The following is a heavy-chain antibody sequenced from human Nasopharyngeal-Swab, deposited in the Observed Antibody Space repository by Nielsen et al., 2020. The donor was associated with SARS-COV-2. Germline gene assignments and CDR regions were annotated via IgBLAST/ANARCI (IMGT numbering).Heavy chain of an antibody. J-gene: IGHJ6*02. CDR3: ARDWMIAVAGYYYYYGMDV. CDR2: IYHSGST. D-gene: IGHD6-19*01. Sequence: SQTLSLTCAVSGGSISSGGYSWSWIRQPPGKGLEWIGYIYHSGSTYYNPSLKSRVTISVDRSKNQFSLKLSSVTAADTAVYYCARDWMIAVAGYYYYYGMDVWGQGTTVTVSS. CDR1: GGSISSGGYS. V-gene: IGHV4-30-2*01.